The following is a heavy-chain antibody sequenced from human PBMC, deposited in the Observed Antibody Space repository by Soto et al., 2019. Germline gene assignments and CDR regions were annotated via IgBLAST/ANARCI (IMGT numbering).Heavy chain of an antibody. CDR1: GFTFSSYG. CDR2: IWYDGSNK. Sequence: GGSLRLSCAASGFTFSSYGMHWVRQAPGKGLEWAAVIWYDGSNKYYADSVKGRFTISRDNSKNTLYLQMNSLRAEDTAVYYCARDSGLRWGGMDVWGQGTTVTVSS. J-gene: IGHJ6*02. CDR3: ARDSGLRWGGMDV. D-gene: IGHD3-16*01. V-gene: IGHV3-33*01.